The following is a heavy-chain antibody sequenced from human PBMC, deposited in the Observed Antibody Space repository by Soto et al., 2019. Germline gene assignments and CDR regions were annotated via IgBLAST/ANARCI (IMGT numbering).Heavy chain of an antibody. D-gene: IGHD1-1*01. J-gene: IGHJ5*02. CDR2: IYYSGST. V-gene: IGHV4-30-4*01. Sequence: NWVRQAPGRGLEWIGYIYYSGSTYYNPSLKSRVTISVDTSKNQFSLKLSSVTAADTAVYYCARGYVGGGWFDPWGQGTLVTVSS. CDR3: ARGYVGGGWFDP.